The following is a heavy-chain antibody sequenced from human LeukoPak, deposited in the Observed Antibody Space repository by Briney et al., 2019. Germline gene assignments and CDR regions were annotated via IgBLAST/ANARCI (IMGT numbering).Heavy chain of an antibody. CDR1: GDRVSNNNYA. CDR3: AGGYAFDV. J-gene: IGHJ3*01. V-gene: IGHV6-1*01. CDR2: TYYRSQWHN. Sequence: SQTPSLTCAISGDRVSNNNYAWNWIRQSPSRGLEWLGRTYYRSQWHNDYARSVMSRISVDPDTSKNQFSLHLDSVTPDDTAVYYCAGGYAFDVWGQGTMVTVSS.